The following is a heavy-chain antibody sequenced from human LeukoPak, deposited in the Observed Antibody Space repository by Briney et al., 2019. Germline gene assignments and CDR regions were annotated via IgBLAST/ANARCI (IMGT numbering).Heavy chain of an antibody. V-gene: IGHV3-23*01. CDR1: GFTFSSYA. D-gene: IGHD3-22*01. CDR2: ISGSGGST. Sequence: PGGSLRLSCAASGFTFSSYAMSWVRQAPGKGLEWVSAISGSGGSTYYADSVKGRFTISRDNSKNTLYLQMNSLRAEDTAVYYCAKDVLYVENYYGSSGYYYEGAFDIWGQGTMVTVSS. J-gene: IGHJ3*02. CDR3: AKDVLYVENYYGSSGYYYEGAFDI.